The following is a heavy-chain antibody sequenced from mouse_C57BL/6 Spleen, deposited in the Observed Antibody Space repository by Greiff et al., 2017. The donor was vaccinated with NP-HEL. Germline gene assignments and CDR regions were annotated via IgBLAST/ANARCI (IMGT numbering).Heavy chain of an antibody. D-gene: IGHD1-1*02. V-gene: IGHV1-81*01. J-gene: IGHJ4*01. CDR1: GYTFTSYG. CDR3: ARDYGLPYAMDY. Sequence: VQRVESGAELARPGASVKLSCKASGYTFTSYGISWVKQRTGQGLEWIGEIYPRSGNTYYNEKFKGKATLTADKSSSTAYMELRSLTSEDSAVYFCARDYGLPYAMDYWGQGTSVTVSS. CDR2: IYPRSGNT.